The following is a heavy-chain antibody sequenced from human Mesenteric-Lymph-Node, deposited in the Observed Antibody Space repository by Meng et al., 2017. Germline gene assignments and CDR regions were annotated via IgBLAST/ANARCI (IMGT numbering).Heavy chain of an antibody. CDR2: INPNSGGT. Sequence: ASVKVSCKASGYTFTGYYMHWVRQAPGQGLEWMGRINPNSGGTNYAQKFQGRVTMTRDTSISTAYMELSRLRSDDTAVYYCARERSTGDGGDYYYGMDVWGQGTTVTVSS. V-gene: IGHV1-2*06. D-gene: IGHD7-27*01. CDR3: ARERSTGDGGDYYYGMDV. J-gene: IGHJ6*02. CDR1: GYTFTGYY.